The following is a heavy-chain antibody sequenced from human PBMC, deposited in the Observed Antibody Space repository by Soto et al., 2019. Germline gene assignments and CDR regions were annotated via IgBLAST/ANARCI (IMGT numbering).Heavy chain of an antibody. D-gene: IGHD6-6*01. Sequence: RLSCAASGFTFSSYGMHWVRQAPGKGLEWVAVIWYDGSNKYYADSVKGRFTISRDNSKNTLYLQMNSLRAEDTAVYYCARDWSGQLVGDYYYYYYGMDVWGQGTTVTVSS. V-gene: IGHV3-33*01. CDR3: ARDWSGQLVGDYYYYYYGMDV. J-gene: IGHJ6*02. CDR1: GFTFSSYG. CDR2: IWYDGSNK.